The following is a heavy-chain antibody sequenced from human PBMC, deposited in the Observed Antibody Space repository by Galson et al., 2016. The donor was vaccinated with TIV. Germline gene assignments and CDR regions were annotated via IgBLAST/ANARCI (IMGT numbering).Heavy chain of an antibody. CDR1: GFSLSTRAMG. Sequence: PALVKPTQTLTLTCTFSGFSLSTRAMGVGWIRQPPGKALEWLALVYWDGYKRYSPSLQSRLTVTEDTSKNQVVLTMTNVDPMETATYYCAHRNYYDERGFSPPGWGHWGQGTLVTVSS. CDR3: AHRNYYDERGFSPPGWGH. J-gene: IGHJ4*02. D-gene: IGHD3-16*01. V-gene: IGHV2-5*02. CDR2: VYWDGYK.